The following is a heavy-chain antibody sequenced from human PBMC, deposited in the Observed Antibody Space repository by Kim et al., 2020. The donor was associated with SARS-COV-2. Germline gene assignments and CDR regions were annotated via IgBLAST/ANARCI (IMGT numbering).Heavy chain of an antibody. V-gene: IGHV1-2*02. CDR1: GYTFTGYY. J-gene: IGHJ3*02. CDR2: INPNSGGT. D-gene: IGHD5-18*01. CDR3: ARDMRSGYSYGLGNDAFDI. Sequence: ASVKVSCKASGYTFTGYYMHWVRQAPGQGLEWMGWINPNSGGTNYAQKFQGRVTMTRDTSISTAYMELSRLRSDDTAVYYCARDMRSGYSYGLGNDAFDIWGQGTMVTVSS.